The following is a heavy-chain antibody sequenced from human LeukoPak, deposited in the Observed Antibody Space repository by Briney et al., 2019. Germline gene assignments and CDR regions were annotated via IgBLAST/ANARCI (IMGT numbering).Heavy chain of an antibody. D-gene: IGHD4-17*01. V-gene: IGHV3-30*18. CDR3: AKSYTTYGDYGMDV. J-gene: IGHJ6*02. CDR1: GFTFSGYG. CDR2: ISYDGSNK. Sequence: GGSLRLSCAASGFTFSGYGMHWVRQAPGKGLEWVAVISYDGSNKYYADSVKGRFTISRDNSKNTLYLQMNSLRAEDTAVYYCAKSYTTYGDYGMDVWSQGTTVTVSS.